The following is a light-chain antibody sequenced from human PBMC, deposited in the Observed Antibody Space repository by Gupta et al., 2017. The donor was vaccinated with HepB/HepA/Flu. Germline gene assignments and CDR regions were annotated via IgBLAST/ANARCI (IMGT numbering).Light chain of an antibody. J-gene: IGLJ2*01. CDR1: SSNIGTNT. Sequence: SVLRQPPSASGTPGQRVTISCSGTSSNIGTNTVNWYQHAPGAAPSLLIYLNNQRPAGVADRFSGSKSGTSASLAISRLQAEDEAIYFCSLWDTSSHVVFGGGTKLTVL. CDR2: LNN. CDR3: SLWDTSSHVV. V-gene: IGLV1-44*01.